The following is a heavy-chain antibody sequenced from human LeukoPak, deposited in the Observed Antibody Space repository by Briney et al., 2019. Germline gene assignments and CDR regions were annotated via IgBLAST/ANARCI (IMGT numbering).Heavy chain of an antibody. CDR3: AGYSSSWYSFYYYYGMDV. J-gene: IGHJ6*02. V-gene: IGHV4-39*01. D-gene: IGHD6-13*01. Sequence: PSQTLSLTCGVSGGSISSSSYYWGWIRQPPGKGLEWIGSIYYSGSTYYNPSLKSRVTISVDTSKNQFSLKLSSVTAADTAVYYCAGYSSSWYSFYYYYGMDVWGQGTTVTVSS. CDR1: GGSISSSSYY. CDR2: IYYSGST.